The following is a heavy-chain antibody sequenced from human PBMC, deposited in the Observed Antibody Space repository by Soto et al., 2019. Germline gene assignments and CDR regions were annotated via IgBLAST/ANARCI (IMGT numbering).Heavy chain of an antibody. CDR1: GFTVSSNY. Sequence: GGSLRLSCAASGFTVSSNYMSWVRQAPGKGLEWVSVIYSGGSTYYADSVKGRFTISRQNSKNTLYLQMNSLRAEDTAVYYCARAPRYSSGWYYFDYWGQGTLVTVSS. J-gene: IGHJ4*02. V-gene: IGHV3-66*01. D-gene: IGHD6-19*01. CDR3: ARAPRYSSGWYYFDY. CDR2: IYSGGST.